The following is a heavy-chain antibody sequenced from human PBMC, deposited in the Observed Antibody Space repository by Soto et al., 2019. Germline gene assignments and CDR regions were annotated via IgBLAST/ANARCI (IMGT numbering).Heavy chain of an antibody. CDR2: ISSSSSYI. Sequence: EVQLVESGGGLVKPGGSLRLSCAASGFTFSSYTMNWVRQAPGSGLEWVSSISSSSSYIYYAASVKGRFTISRDNAKNSLYLQMDSLRAEDTAVYYCARERWCPDYWGQGTLVTVSS. CDR3: ARERWCPDY. J-gene: IGHJ4*02. D-gene: IGHD2-15*01. V-gene: IGHV3-21*01. CDR1: GFTFSSYT.